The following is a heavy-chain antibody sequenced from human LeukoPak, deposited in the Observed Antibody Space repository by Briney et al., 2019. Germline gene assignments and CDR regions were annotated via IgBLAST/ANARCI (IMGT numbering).Heavy chain of an antibody. J-gene: IGHJ4*02. D-gene: IGHD3-22*01. V-gene: IGHV3-74*01. CDR2: INSDGSST. CDR3: ARDDSSGRRNFDY. Sequence: GGSLRLSCAASGFTFSSYWMYWVRQAPGKGLVWVSRINSDGSSTSYADSVKGRFTISRDNAKNTLYLQMNSLRAEDTAVYYCARDDSSGRRNFDYWGQGTLVTVSS. CDR1: GFTFSSYW.